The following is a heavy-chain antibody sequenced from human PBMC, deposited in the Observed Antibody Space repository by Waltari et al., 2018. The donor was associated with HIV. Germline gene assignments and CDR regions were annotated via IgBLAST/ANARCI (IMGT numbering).Heavy chain of an antibody. Sequence: VRLQESGPRLGKPSETLSLKCSVSGASMSHFARFWIRQSAGDRLEWIGRIFGDGASVVNDVFKSRVAMSVDTSTNHFSLTLTGLSAADTATYYCARGSYGLHSGFYLTAWGQG. CDR2: IFGDGAS. CDR3: ARGSYGLHSGFYLTA. J-gene: IGHJ5*02. V-gene: IGHV4-4*07. CDR1: GASMSHFA. D-gene: IGHD3-3*01.